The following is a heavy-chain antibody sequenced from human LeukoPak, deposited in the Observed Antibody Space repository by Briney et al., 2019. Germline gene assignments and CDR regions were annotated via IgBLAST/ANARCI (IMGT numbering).Heavy chain of an antibody. D-gene: IGHD5-24*01. CDR1: GGSITTYY. CDR3: ARHGTCSRARCDRFIDY. Sequence: SETLSLTCTVSGGSITTYYWTWIRQPPGMGLEWIGSVFYSGTTYYSPSLKSRVTISVDTSKNQFFLKMNSVTAADTAVYYCARHGTCSRARCDRFIDYWGQGTLVTVSS. CDR2: VFYSGTT. V-gene: IGHV4-59*05. J-gene: IGHJ4*02.